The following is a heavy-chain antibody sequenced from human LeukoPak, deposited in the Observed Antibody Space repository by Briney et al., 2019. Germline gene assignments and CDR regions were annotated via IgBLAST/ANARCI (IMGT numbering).Heavy chain of an antibody. CDR1: GYSFTSYW. CDR2: IYPGDSDT. V-gene: IGHV5-51*01. Sequence: GESLNISCKGSGYSFTSYWIGWVRQMPGKGLEWMGIIYPGDSDTRYSPSFQGQVTISADKSISTAYLQWSSLKASDTAMYYCARPSGRDGYNWNFDYWGQGTLVTVSS. CDR3: ARPSGRDGYNWNFDY. J-gene: IGHJ4*02. D-gene: IGHD5-24*01.